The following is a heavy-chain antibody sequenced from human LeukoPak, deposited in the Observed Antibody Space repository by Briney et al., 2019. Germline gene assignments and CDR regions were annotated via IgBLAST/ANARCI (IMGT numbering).Heavy chain of an antibody. V-gene: IGHV3-23*01. CDR1: GFTFSTYA. Sequence: GGSLRLSCAGSGFTFSTYALSWVRQAPGKGLEWVSSISGSGYNIYYADSVKGRSTISRDDSKNTLFLQMNSLRSEDTAVYFCAKKGGYCSTTTCYSPYDYWGQGTLVTVSS. D-gene: IGHD2-2*02. J-gene: IGHJ4*02. CDR2: ISGSGYNI. CDR3: AKKGGYCSTTTCYSPYDY.